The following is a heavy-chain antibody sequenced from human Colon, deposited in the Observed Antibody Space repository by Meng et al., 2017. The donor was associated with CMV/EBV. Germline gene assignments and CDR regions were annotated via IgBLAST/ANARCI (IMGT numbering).Heavy chain of an antibody. CDR1: GFTFSDYY. V-gene: IGHV3-11*01. Sequence: SGFTFSDYYMSWIRQAPGKGLEWLSYISSSGDTVYYADSVRGRFTISRDSAKSSLYLQMNSLRAEDTAIYYCTRESIGASSAASYYWGQGTLVTVSS. CDR3: TRESIGASSAASYY. J-gene: IGHJ4*02. D-gene: IGHD4/OR15-4a*01. CDR2: ISSSGDTV.